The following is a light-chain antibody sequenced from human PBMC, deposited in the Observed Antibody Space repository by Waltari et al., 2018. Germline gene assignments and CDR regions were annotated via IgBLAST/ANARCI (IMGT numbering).Light chain of an antibody. CDR3: QQRSDWPLT. Sequence: EIVLTQSPATLSLSPGARATPSCRASQSVSTYLAWYQPKPGQAPRVLIYDASNRATGIPARFSGSGSGTDFTLTISSLESEDFAVYYCQQRSDWPLTFGGGTKVEIK. J-gene: IGKJ4*01. CDR2: DAS. CDR1: QSVSTY. V-gene: IGKV3-11*01.